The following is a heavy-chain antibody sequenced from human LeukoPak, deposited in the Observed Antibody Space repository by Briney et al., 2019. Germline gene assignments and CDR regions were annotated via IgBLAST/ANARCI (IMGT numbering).Heavy chain of an antibody. D-gene: IGHD2-21*02. Sequence: GGSLTLGCESSGFTFSSYEMNWVRQATGKELEWVSYISSSGSTIYYADSVKGRFTISRDNTKNSLYLQMNSLRAEDTAVYYCARSYVVVTAIDAFDIWGQGTMVTVSS. CDR2: ISSSGSTI. V-gene: IGHV3-48*03. CDR1: GFTFSSYE. J-gene: IGHJ3*02. CDR3: ARSYVVVTAIDAFDI.